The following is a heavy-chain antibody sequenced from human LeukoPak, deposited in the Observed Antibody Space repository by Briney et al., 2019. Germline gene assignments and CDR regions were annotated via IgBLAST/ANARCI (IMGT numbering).Heavy chain of an antibody. V-gene: IGHV1-18*01. Sequence: AAVKVSCKASGYTFTSYDISWLRQAPGQGLEWMRRISAYNGNTNYAQKLQGRVTMTTDTSTRTAYMELRSLRSDDTAVYFCAREYYDYYEGFDYWGQGTLVTVSS. CDR2: ISAYNGNT. CDR3: AREYYDYYEGFDY. D-gene: IGHD3-22*01. J-gene: IGHJ4*02. CDR1: GYTFTSYD.